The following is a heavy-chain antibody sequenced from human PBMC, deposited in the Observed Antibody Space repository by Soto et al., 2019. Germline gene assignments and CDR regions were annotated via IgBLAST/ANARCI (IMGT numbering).Heavy chain of an antibody. CDR2: IIPIFGTA. J-gene: IGHJ3*02. D-gene: IGHD2-2*02. CDR3: ARGLGTALDIVVVPAAIGAFDI. V-gene: IGHV1-69*06. CDR1: GGTFSSYA. Sequence: QVQLVQSGAEVKKPGSSVKVSCKASGGTFSSYAISWVRQAPGQGLEWMGGIIPIFGTANYAQKFQGRVMITADKSTSTAYMELSSLRSEDTAVYYCARGLGTALDIVVVPAAIGAFDIWGQGTMVTVSS.